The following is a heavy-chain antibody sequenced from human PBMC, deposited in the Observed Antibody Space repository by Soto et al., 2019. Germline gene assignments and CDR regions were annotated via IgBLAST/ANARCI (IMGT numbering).Heavy chain of an antibody. CDR1: GVSIISGVYC. J-gene: IGHJ4*02. V-gene: IGHV4-39*01. D-gene: IGHD6-13*01. Sequence: SDTMSLTCAVAGVSIISGVYCLPWIRRPPGTGLEWIGEINHSGSTNYNPSLKSRVTISVDTSKNQFSLKLSSVTAADTAVYYCARLPGPAAAPWTNFDYWGQGTLVTVSS. CDR2: INHSGST. CDR3: ARLPGPAAAPWTNFDY.